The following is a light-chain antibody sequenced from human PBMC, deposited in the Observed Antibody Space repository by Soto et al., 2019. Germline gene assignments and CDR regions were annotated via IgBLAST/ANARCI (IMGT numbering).Light chain of an antibody. J-gene: IGKJ1*01. Sequence: DIQMTQSPSTLSASVGDRVTITCRASQSISSWLAWYQQKPGKAPKLLIYKASSLESGVPSRFSGSGSGTEFTLTISSLQPDDFATYYCQQDNSYWTFGQGTKVE. CDR3: QQDNSYWT. V-gene: IGKV1-5*03. CDR1: QSISSW. CDR2: KAS.